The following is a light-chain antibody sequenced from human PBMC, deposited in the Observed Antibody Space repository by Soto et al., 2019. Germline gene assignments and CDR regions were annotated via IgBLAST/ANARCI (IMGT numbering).Light chain of an antibody. V-gene: IGKV1-12*01. J-gene: IGKJ4*01. CDR3: KQSKSFPLT. Sequence: DIHMTQSPSSLSASLGDRVTITFRASQGIDRWLAWYQQKPGKAPKVLIYAASSLRRGVPSRFSGSGSGTDFSLTISSLQPEDLATYYCKQSKSFPLTFGGGTKVDIK. CDR2: AAS. CDR1: QGIDRW.